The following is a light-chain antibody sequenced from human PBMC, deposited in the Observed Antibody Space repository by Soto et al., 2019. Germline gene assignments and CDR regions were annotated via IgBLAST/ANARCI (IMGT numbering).Light chain of an antibody. V-gene: IGKV1-5*03. J-gene: IGKJ1*01. CDR3: QQCDSYWT. Sequence: DIQMTHSPSTLSASVGDRVIITCRASQSINNCLAWYQQKPGKAPKLLIYQASTLESGVPSRFSGSGSGTEFTLTISSLQPDDFATYYCQQCDSYWTFGQGTKVEIK. CDR2: QAS. CDR1: QSINNC.